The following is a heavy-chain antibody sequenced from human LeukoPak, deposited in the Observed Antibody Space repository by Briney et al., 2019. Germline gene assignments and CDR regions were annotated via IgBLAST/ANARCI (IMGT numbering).Heavy chain of an antibody. CDR1: RSTFSCSA. CDR3: TRHAPPDAGSAY. V-gene: IGHV3-73*01. CDR2: IRSKANSYAT. J-gene: IGHJ4*02. D-gene: IGHD2-15*01. Sequence: GGSLRLSCAASRSTFSCSAMHWVRQASGKGLEWVGRIRSKANSYATAYAASVKGRFTISGDDSKNTAYLQMNSLKTEDTAVYYCTRHAPPDAGSAYWGQGTLVTVSS.